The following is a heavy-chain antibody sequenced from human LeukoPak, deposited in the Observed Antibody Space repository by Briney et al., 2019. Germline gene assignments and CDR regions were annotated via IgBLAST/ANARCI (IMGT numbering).Heavy chain of an antibody. V-gene: IGHV1-69*05. CDR2: IIPIFGTA. J-gene: IGHJ6*03. D-gene: IGHD3-10*01. CDR1: GYTFTSYG. CDR3: AMGLSGSGSYGPPYYMDV. Sequence: SVKVSCKASGYTFTSYGISWVRQAPGQGLGWMGGIIPIFGTANYAQKFQGRVTITTDESTSTAYMELSSLRSEDTAVYYCAMGLSGSGSYGPPYYMDVWGKGTTVTVSS.